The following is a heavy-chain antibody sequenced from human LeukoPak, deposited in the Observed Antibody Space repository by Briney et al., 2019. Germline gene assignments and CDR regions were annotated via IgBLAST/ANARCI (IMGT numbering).Heavy chain of an antibody. CDR2: IYYSGST. V-gene: IGHV4-59*01. D-gene: IGHD1-26*01. Sequence: WETLSLTCTVSGGFISSYYWSWIPQPPGKGLEGIGYIYYSGSTNYDPSLTSRVTISVDTSKNQFALKLISVTAAETAVYYCANSWSGSYKMAYYYYDMGVWGKGTTVTVS. J-gene: IGHJ6*03. CDR1: GGFISSYY. CDR3: ANSWSGSYKMAYYYYDMGV.